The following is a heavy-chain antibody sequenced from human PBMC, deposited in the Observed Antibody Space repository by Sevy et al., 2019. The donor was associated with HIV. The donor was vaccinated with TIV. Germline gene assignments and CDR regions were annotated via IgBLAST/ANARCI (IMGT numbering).Heavy chain of an antibody. CDR2: MTPNSGKT. D-gene: IGHD2-2*01. V-gene: IGHV1-8*01. CDR1: GYMFTDFD. J-gene: IGHJ5*02. Sequence: ASVKVSCKASGYMFTDFDINWVRQAPGQGLEWMGWMTPNSGKTGFAQKFQGRVTMTRETSTSTAYMELSSLRSEDTVVYYCARGADKLVFTRTCRSTSKYWFDPWGRGTLVTVSS. CDR3: ARGADKLVFTRTCRSTSKYWFDP.